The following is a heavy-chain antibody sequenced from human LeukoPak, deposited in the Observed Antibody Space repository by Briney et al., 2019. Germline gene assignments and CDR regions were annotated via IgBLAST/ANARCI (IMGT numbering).Heavy chain of an antibody. CDR3: AKDLPVMSSRKRRVSDYFDY. J-gene: IGHJ4*02. V-gene: IGHV3-23*01. CDR2: ISGSGGST. CDR1: GFTFSSYA. Sequence: PGGSLRLSCAASGFTFSSYAMSWVRQAQGKGLEWVSAISGSGGSTYYADSVKGRFTISRDNSKNTLYLQMNSLRAEDTAVYYCAKDLPVMSSRKRRVSDYFDYWGQGTLVTVSS. D-gene: IGHD3-16*01.